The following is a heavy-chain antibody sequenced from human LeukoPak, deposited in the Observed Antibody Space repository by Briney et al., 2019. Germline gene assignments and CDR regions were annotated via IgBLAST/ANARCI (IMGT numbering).Heavy chain of an antibody. CDR3: AKLYGYSYGYIDF. CDR2: ISWNSGDI. D-gene: IGHD5-18*01. Sequence: GGSLRLSCAASGFTFDDFALHWVRQAPGKGLEWVSGISWNSGDIGYAVSVKGRFTISRDNAKNSLYLQMNSLRAEDTALYYCAKLYGYSYGYIDFWGQGTLVTVSS. CDR1: GFTFDDFA. V-gene: IGHV3-9*01. J-gene: IGHJ4*02.